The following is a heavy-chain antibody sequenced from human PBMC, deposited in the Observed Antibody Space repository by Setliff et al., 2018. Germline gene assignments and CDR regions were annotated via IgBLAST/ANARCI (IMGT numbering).Heavy chain of an antibody. D-gene: IGHD2-21*01. J-gene: IGHJ3*01. CDR2: ISSYNDVT. CDR3: AISTLSICGGGSCPNAFDV. CDR1: AHIFKSYG. V-gene: IGHV1-18*01. Sequence: GASVKVSCKASAHIFKSYGISWVRQAPGQGLEWVGWISSYNDVTSYAQRFQGRVTLTTDTSTSAAYMELRTLRSDDTAVYYCAISTLSICGGGSCPNAFDVWGQGTMVTVSS.